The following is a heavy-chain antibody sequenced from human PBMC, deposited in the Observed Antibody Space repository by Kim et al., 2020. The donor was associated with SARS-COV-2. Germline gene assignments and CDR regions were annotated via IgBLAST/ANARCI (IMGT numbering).Heavy chain of an antibody. J-gene: IGHJ4*02. D-gene: IGHD3-3*01. V-gene: IGHV4-59*08. CDR1: GGSITSYY. Sequence: SETLSLTCTVSGGSITSYYWTWIRQPPGKGLEWIGYIYYSGSTNYNPSLKSRVTISVDTSKNQFSLKLSSVTAADTAVYYCAGDFWSGYFSVWGQGTLVT. CDR3: AGDFWSGYFSV. CDR2: IYYSGST.